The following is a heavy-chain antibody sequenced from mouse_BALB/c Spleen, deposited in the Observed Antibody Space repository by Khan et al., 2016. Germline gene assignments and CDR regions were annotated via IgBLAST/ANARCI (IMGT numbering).Heavy chain of an antibody. CDR1: GYTFSTHW. Sequence: VQLQQSGTELMKPGASVKISCKATGYTFSTHWIEWVKQRPGHGLEWIGEILPGSGDTNYNEKFKGKATITADTSSNTAYMQLSSLTSEDSAAYYCARGGLDYWGQGISVTVSS. V-gene: IGHV1-9*01. J-gene: IGHJ4*01. CDR2: ILPGSGDT. CDR3: ARGGLDY.